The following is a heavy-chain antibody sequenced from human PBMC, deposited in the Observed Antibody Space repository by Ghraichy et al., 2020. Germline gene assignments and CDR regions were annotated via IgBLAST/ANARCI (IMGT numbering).Heavy chain of an antibody. CDR1: GYTFTGYY. D-gene: IGHD2-2*01. V-gene: IGHV1-2*02. Sequence: ASVKVSCKASGYTFTGYYMHWVRQAPGQGLEWMGWINPNSGGTNYAQKFQGRVTMTRDTSISTAYMELSRLRSDDTAVYYCARSPTPIVVVPARGWFDPWGQGTLVTVSS. CDR2: INPNSGGT. CDR3: ARSPTPIVVVPARGWFDP. J-gene: IGHJ5*02.